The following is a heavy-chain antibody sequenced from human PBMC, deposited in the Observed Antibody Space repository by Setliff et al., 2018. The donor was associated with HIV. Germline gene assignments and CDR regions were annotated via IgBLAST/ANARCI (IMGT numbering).Heavy chain of an antibody. J-gene: IGHJ4*02. D-gene: IGHD2-21*01. CDR1: GLTFNRYW. V-gene: IGHV3-7*01. CDR3: ARDSDFYIDY. CDR2: TKYDGSES. Sequence: GGSLRLSCVVSGLTFNRYWMSWVRQVPGKGLEWVSNTKYDGSESYYADSVKGRFTVSRDNSKNTLYLQMSSLRLEDTAIYYCARDSDFYIDYWGQGTLVTVSS.